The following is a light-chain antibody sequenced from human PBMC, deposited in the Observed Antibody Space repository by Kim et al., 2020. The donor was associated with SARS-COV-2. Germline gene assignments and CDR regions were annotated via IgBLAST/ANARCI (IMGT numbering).Light chain of an antibody. J-gene: IGKJ1*01. V-gene: IGKV3-15*01. CDR2: GAS. CDR3: QQYNNWPPWT. Sequence: VSLGGRATPSCRASQSVSGNLAWYQQKPGQAPRLLIYGASTRAAGIPARFSGSGSGTDFTLTISSLQSEDFAVYTCQQYNNWPPWTFGQGTKVEI. CDR1: QSVSGN.